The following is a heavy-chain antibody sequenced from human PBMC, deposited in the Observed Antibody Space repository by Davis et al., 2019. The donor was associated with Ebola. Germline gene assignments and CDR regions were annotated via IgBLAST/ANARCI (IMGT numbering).Heavy chain of an antibody. J-gene: IGHJ3*02. CDR1: GFTFSSYG. D-gene: IGHD2-15*01. Sequence: GESLKISCAASGFTFSSYGMHWVRQAPGKGLEWVAVISYDGSNKYYADSVKGRFTISRDNSKNTLYLQMNSLRAEDTAVYYCAKDGLGYCSGGSCYSGDAFDIWGQGTMVTVSS. V-gene: IGHV3-30*18. CDR3: AKDGLGYCSGGSCYSGDAFDI. CDR2: ISYDGSNK.